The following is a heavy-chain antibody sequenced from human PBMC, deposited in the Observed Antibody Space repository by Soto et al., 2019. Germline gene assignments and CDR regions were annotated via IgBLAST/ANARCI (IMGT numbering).Heavy chain of an antibody. CDR3: ARSFSSSSLSWFDP. J-gene: IGHJ5*02. CDR1: GGSISSGEYY. CDR2: IYYSGST. Sequence: KPSETLSLTCTVSGGSISSGEYYWSWIRQPPGKGLEWIGYIYYSGSTYYNPSLKSRVTISVDTSKNQFSLKLSSVTAADTAVYYCARSFSSSSLSWFDPWGQGTLVTVSS. V-gene: IGHV4-30-4*01. D-gene: IGHD6-6*01.